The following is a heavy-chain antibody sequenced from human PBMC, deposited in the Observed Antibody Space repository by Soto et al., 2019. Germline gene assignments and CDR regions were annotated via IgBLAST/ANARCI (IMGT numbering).Heavy chain of an antibody. J-gene: IGHJ5*02. CDR1: GGSVNRGASY. CDR3: ARHVVRGTSLTGRWFDP. Sequence: QVQLQESGPGLVKPSQTLSLTCTVSGGSVNRGASYWSWIRQPPGKGLGWIGYIDYRGSTYYNPALSSRVTISVEPSKNQFSLKLSSVTAADTAVYYCARHVVRGTSLTGRWFDPWGQGALVTVSS. CDR2: IDYRGST. D-gene: IGHD3-10*01. V-gene: IGHV4-31*03.